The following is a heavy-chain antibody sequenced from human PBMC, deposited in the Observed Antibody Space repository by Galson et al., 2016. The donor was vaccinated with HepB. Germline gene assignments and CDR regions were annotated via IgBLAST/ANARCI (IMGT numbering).Heavy chain of an antibody. V-gene: IGHV3-21*01. Sequence: SLRLSCAASGFTFSGYNMNWVRQAPGKGLEWVSSISSSSGYINYADSVKGRFTLSGDNAKNSLFLQMNSLRAEDTAVYYCAKNGGYCSGNSCYSAFYFDYWGQGTLVTVSS. J-gene: IGHJ4*02. CDR1: GFTFSGYN. CDR2: ISSSSGYI. CDR3: AKNGGYCSGNSCYSAFYFDY. D-gene: IGHD2-15*01.